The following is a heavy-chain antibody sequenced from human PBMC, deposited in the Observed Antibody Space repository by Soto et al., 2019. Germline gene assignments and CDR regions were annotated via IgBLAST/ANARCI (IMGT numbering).Heavy chain of an antibody. V-gene: IGHV3-23*01. J-gene: IGHJ6*03. Sequence: GGSLRLSCAASGFTFSSYAMSWVRQAPGKGLVWVSAISGSGGSTYYADSVKGRFTISRDNSKNTLYLQMNSLRAEDTAVYYCAKQSRDYYYYMDVWGKGTTVTVSS. CDR1: GFTFSSYA. CDR2: ISGSGGST. CDR3: AKQSRDYYYYMDV.